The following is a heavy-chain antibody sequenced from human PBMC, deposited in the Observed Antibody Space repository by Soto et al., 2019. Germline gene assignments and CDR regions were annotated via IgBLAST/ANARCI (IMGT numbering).Heavy chain of an antibody. J-gene: IGHJ6*02. CDR3: AREPITTMIVVVITASSPYYGMDV. CDR1: GYTFTSYA. V-gene: IGHV1-3*01. D-gene: IGHD3-22*01. Sequence: ASVKVSCKASGYTFTSYAMHWVRQAPGQRLEWMGWINAGNGNTKYSQKFQGRVTITRDTSASTAYMELSSLRSEDTAVYYCAREPITTMIVVVITASSPYYGMDVWGQGTTVTVSS. CDR2: INAGNGNT.